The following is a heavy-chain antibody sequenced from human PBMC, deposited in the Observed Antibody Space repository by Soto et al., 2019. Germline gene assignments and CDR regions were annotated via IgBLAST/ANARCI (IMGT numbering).Heavy chain of an antibody. CDR1: GFTFSNAW. CDR2: IKSKTDGGTT. Sequence: GGSLRLSCAASGFTFSNAWMSWVRQAPGKGLEWVGRIKSKTDGGTTDYAAPVKGRFTISRDDSKNTLYLQMNSLKTEDTAVYDGTSPWVVAAPGDDWGQGTLVTVSS. CDR3: TSPWVVAAPGDD. V-gene: IGHV3-15*01. D-gene: IGHD2-15*01. J-gene: IGHJ4*02.